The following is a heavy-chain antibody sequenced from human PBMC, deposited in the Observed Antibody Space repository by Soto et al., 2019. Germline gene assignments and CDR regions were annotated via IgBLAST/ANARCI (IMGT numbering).Heavy chain of an antibody. CDR1: GFTFSSYA. V-gene: IGHV3-30*09. D-gene: IGHD3-10*01. CDR3: ARAPQMKKAGFDY. CDR2: ISYDGSNK. Sequence: PGGPLRLSCAASGFTFSSYAMHWVRQAPGKGLEWVAVISYDGSNKYYADSVKGRFAISRDNSKNTLYLQMNSLRAEDTAVYYCARAPQMKKAGFDYWGQGTLVTVSS. J-gene: IGHJ4*02.